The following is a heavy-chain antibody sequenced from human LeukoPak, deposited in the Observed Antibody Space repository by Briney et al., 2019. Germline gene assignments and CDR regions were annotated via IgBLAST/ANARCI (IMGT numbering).Heavy chain of an antibody. V-gene: IGHV4-4*07. J-gene: IGHJ4*02. Sequence: SETLSLTCTVSGGSISNYHWTWIRQPAGKGLEWIGRIYTSGSTSYNPSLKSRVTMSVDTSKNQFSLKLNSVTAADTAVYYCARDGDGYSTKTLDYWGQGTLVTVSS. D-gene: IGHD5-24*01. CDR2: IYTSGST. CDR3: ARDGDGYSTKTLDY. CDR1: GGSISNYH.